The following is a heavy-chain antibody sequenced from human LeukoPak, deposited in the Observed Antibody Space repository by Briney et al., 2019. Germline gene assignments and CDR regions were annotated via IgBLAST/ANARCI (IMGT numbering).Heavy chain of an antibody. J-gene: IGHJ4*02. D-gene: IGHD2-8*02. V-gene: IGHV4-4*07. CDR3: ARAVAYGIDTGYFDY. CDR1: GGSISSFY. CDR2: IYTSGST. Sequence: SETLSLTCTVSGGSISSFYWSWTRQPAGKGPEWIGRIYTSGSTNYNPSLKSRVTMSVDTSKNQFSLKLSSVTAADTAVYYCARAVAYGIDTGYFDYWGQGTLVTVSS.